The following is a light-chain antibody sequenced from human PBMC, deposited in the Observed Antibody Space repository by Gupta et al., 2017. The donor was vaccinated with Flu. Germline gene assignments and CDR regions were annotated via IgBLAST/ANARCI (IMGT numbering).Light chain of an antibody. CDR1: SSDVGGYKF. CDR3: ASYAGTNNLI. Sequence: QSALTQPPTASGSLGQSVTISSPGTSSDVGGYKFVSWYQQHPGKAPKLKIYDVSKRPSGVPVRFSGSRSGNTASLTVSGLQAEDEADYYCASYAGTNNLIFGGGTKLSVL. V-gene: IGLV2-8*01. J-gene: IGLJ2*01. CDR2: DVS.